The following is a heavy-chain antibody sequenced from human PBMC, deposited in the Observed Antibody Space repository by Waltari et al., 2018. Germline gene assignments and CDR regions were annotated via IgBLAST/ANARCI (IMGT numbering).Heavy chain of an antibody. J-gene: IGHJ4*02. CDR1: GYSISSGYY. V-gene: IGHV4-38-2*01. CDR2: FYYSGST. Sequence: QVQLQESGPGLVKPSETLSLTCAVSGYSISSGYYWGWIRQPPGRGLVWIGNFYYSGSTYYNPSLKSRVSISVDTSKNQFSLKLSAVTAADTAVYYCARFDRTSSFPDYWGQGTLVTVSS. CDR3: ARFDRTSSFPDY. D-gene: IGHD3-22*01.